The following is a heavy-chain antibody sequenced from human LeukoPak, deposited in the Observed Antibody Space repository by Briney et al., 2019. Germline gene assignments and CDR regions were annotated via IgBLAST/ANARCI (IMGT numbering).Heavy chain of an antibody. CDR2: INQDGSDK. D-gene: IGHD3-16*01. V-gene: IGHV3-7*01. Sequence: GGSLRLSCAASGFTFSAFWMTWVRQAPGKGLECVANINQDGSDKDYVDSVKGRFTISRDNAKNSLYLQMNSLRAEDTAVCYCARDSYDVGYYFEYWGQGTLVTVSS. J-gene: IGHJ4*02. CDR1: GFTFSAFW. CDR3: ARDSYDVGYYFEY.